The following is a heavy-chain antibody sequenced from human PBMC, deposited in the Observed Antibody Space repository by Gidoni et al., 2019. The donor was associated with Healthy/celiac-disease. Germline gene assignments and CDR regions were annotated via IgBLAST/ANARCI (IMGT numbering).Heavy chain of an antibody. J-gene: IGHJ4*02. Sequence: QLQLQESGPGLVKPSETLSLTCTVSGGSISSSSYYWGWIRQPPGKGLEWIGSIYYSGSTYYNPSLKSRVTISVDTSKNQFSLKLSSVTAADTAVYYCATTSRIAAAGDYWGQGTLVTVSS. CDR2: IYYSGST. V-gene: IGHV4-39*01. CDR3: ATTSRIAAAGDY. CDR1: GGSISSSSYY. D-gene: IGHD6-13*01.